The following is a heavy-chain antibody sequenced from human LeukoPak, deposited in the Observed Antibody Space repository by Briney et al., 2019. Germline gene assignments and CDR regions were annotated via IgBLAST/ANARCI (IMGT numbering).Heavy chain of an antibody. D-gene: IGHD2-8*01. Sequence: PSETLSLTCTVSGGSISSSSYYWGWIRQPPGKGLEWIGSIYYSGSTYYNPSLKSRVTISVDTSKNQFSLKLSSVTAADTAVYYCARGRRGSCTNGVCYIFRAVAGTAEPSWGQGTLVTVSS. CDR1: GGSISSSSYY. J-gene: IGHJ5*02. CDR3: ARGRRGSCTNGVCYIFRAVAGTAEPS. V-gene: IGHV4-39*07. CDR2: IYYSGST.